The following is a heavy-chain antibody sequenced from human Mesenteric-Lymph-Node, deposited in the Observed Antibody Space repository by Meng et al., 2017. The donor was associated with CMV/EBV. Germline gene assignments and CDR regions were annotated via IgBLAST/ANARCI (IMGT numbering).Heavy chain of an antibody. CDR2: ISSSSSYI. Sequence: GESLKISCAASGFTFGSYSMNWVRQAPGKGLEWVSSISSSSSYIYYADSVKGRFTISRDNAKNSLYLQMNSLRAEDTAVYYCARRYSSSSGRNFDYWGQGTLVTVSS. CDR1: GFTFGSYS. D-gene: IGHD6-6*01. V-gene: IGHV3-21*01. J-gene: IGHJ4*02. CDR3: ARRYSSSSGRNFDY.